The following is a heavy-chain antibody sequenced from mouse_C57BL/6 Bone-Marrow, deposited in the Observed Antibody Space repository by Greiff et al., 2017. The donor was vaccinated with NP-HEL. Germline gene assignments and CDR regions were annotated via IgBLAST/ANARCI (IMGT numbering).Heavy chain of an antibody. CDR2: IDPANGNT. Sequence: VQLQQSVAELVRPGASVKLSCTASGFNIKNTYMHWVKQRPEQGLEWIGRIDPANGNTKYAPKFQGKATITADTSSNTAYLQLSSLTSEDTAIYYGAPMITTGPYYYAMDYWGQGTSVTVSS. D-gene: IGHD2-4*01. J-gene: IGHJ4*01. CDR1: GFNIKNTY. CDR3: APMITTGPYYYAMDY. V-gene: IGHV14-3*01.